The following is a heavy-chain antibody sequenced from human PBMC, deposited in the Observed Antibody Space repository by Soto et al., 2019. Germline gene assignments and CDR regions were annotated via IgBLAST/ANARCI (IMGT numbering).Heavy chain of an antibody. CDR1: GFTFGDYA. V-gene: IGHV3-49*01. CDR2: IRSKAYGGTT. CDR3: TKDQHFRYSSSWYPPYCYYGMDV. D-gene: IGHD6-13*01. Sequence: SGGSLRLSCTASGFTFGDYAMSWFRQAPGKGLEWVGFIRSKAYGGTTEYTASVKGRFTISRDDSKSIAYLQMNSQKTEDTAVYYCTKDQHFRYSSSWYPPYCYYGMDVWGQGTRVTVSS. J-gene: IGHJ6*02.